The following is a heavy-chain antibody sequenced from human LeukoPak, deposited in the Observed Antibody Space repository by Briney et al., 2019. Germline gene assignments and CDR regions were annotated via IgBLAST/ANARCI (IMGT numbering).Heavy chain of an antibody. Sequence: GASVKVSCKASGYTFTSYDINWVRQATGQGLEWMGWTNPNSGNTGYAQKFQGRVTITRNTSISTAYMELSSLRSEDTAVYYCARCSGGSCYFDYWGQGTLVTVSS. V-gene: IGHV1-8*03. J-gene: IGHJ4*02. CDR1: GYTFTSYD. D-gene: IGHD2-15*01. CDR3: ARCSGGSCYFDY. CDR2: TNPNSGNT.